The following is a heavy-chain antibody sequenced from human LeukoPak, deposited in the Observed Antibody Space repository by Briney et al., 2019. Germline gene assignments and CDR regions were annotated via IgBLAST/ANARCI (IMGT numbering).Heavy chain of an antibody. CDR2: IKHDGSET. D-gene: IGHD3-16*01. CDR3: ARDGGWGALYI. CDR1: GFTFNNYS. Sequence: GGSLRLSCAASGFTFNNYSMHWVRQAPGKSLEWVAIIKHDGSETYYADSLRGRFTVSRDNAKSSLYLQVNNLRAEDTAMYYCARDGGWGALYIWGQGTMVTVSS. V-gene: IGHV3-7*01. J-gene: IGHJ3*02.